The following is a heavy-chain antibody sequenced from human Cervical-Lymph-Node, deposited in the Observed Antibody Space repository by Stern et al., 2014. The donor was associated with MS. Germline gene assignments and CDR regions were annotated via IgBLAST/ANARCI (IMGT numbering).Heavy chain of an antibody. V-gene: IGHV1-3*01. Sequence: KFQGRVTITRDTSASTAYMELSSLRSEDTAVYYCARGPLRYFDWLPMYGMDVWGQGTTVTVSS. J-gene: IGHJ6*02. D-gene: IGHD3-9*01. CDR3: ARGPLRYFDWLPMYGMDV.